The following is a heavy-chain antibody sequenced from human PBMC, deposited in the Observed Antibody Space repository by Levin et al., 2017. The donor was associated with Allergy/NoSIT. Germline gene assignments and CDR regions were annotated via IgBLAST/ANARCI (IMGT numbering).Heavy chain of an antibody. CDR1: GFPFSNYG. J-gene: IGHJ4*02. V-gene: IGHV3-33*01. CDR2: IWYDGSNK. CDR3: ARDREPSRLDY. D-gene: IGHD1-14*01. Sequence: HPSETLSLTCATSGFPFSNYGIHWVRQAPGKGLEWVSFIWYDGSNKYYADSVKGRFTISRDKSKNTVYLQMNSLRAEDTAVYYCARDREPSRLDYWGQGTLVTVSP.